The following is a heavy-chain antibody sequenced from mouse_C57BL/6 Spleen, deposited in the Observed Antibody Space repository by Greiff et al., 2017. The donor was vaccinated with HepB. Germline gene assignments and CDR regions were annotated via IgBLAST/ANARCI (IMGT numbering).Heavy chain of an antibody. Sequence: VQLQQSGPGLVQPSQSLSITCTVSGFSLTSYGVHWVRQSPGKGLEWLGVIWSGGSTDYNAAFISRLSISKDNSKSQVFFKMNSLQADDTAIYYCARNRGYYYGSSYNYAMDYWGQGTSVTVSS. D-gene: IGHD1-1*01. V-gene: IGHV2-2*01. CDR2: IWSGGST. CDR3: ARNRGYYYGSSYNYAMDY. J-gene: IGHJ4*01. CDR1: GFSLTSYG.